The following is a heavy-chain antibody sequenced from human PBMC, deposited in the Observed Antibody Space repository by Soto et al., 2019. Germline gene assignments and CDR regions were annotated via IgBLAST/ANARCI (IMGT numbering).Heavy chain of an antibody. CDR3: ARESWDGDYVGAFDI. V-gene: IGHV4-34*01. CDR1: GGSFSGYY. J-gene: IGHJ3*02. CDR2: INHSGST. Sequence: PSETLSLTCAVYGGSFSGYYWSWIRQPPGKGLEWIGEINHSGSTNYNPSLKSRVTISVDTSKNQFSLKLSSVTAADTAVYYCARESWDGDYVGAFDIWGQGTMVTVSS. D-gene: IGHD4-17*01.